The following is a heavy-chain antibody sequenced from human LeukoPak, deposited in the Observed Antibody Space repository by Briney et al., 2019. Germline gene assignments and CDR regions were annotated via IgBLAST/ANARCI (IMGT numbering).Heavy chain of an antibody. Sequence: AXVKVSCKASGYTFTSYDINWVRQAPGQGLEWRGWMNPNSGKTGYAQKFQGRVPITPNPSISTAYMELSSLRSEDPAVYYCATRAQWSKGFYWGQGTLVTVSS. CDR1: GYTFTSYD. D-gene: IGHD2-8*01. V-gene: IGHV1-8*01. CDR3: ATRAQWSKGFY. CDR2: MNPNSGKT. J-gene: IGHJ4*02.